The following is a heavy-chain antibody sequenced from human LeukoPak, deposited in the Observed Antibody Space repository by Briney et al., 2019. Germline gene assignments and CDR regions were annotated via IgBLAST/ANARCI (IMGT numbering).Heavy chain of an antibody. V-gene: IGHV1-2*02. CDR3: ARGDIVGASWIDH. CDR2: ISPNSGGT. CDR1: GYTFTGHY. D-gene: IGHD1-26*01. J-gene: IGHJ4*02. Sequence: ASVKVSCKASGYTFTGHYIHWVRQAPGQGLEWVGWISPNSGGTNYAQKFQGRVTMTRDTSITTAYMELTRLTSDDTAAYYCARGDIVGASWIDHWGQGVPVTVSS.